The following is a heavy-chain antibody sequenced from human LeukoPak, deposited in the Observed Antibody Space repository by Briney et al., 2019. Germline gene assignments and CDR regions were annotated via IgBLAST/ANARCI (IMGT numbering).Heavy chain of an antibody. CDR1: GFTFSSYW. Sequence: GGSLRLSCAASGFTFSSYWMRWVRQAPGKGPVWVSRINSDGSSTSYADSVKGRFTISRDNAKNTLYLQMNSLRAEDTAVYYCASEPEYFDYWGQGTLVTVSS. V-gene: IGHV3-74*01. CDR3: ASEPEYFDY. CDR2: INSDGSST. J-gene: IGHJ4*02.